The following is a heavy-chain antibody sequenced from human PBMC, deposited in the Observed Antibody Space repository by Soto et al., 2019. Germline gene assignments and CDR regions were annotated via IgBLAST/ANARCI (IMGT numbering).Heavy chain of an antibody. CDR2: MYAGGDT. CDR1: GLSVSDNY. CDR3: VSRIPSWVFDY. V-gene: IGHV3-53*01. Sequence: GWALRLSCGASGLSVSDNYMGWVRQAPGRGLEWVSVMYAGGDTHYADSVKGRFTISRDKSENTLYLQMNSLRDEDTGVYFCVSRIPSWVFDYWGLGTLVTASS. D-gene: IGHD2-21*01. J-gene: IGHJ4*01.